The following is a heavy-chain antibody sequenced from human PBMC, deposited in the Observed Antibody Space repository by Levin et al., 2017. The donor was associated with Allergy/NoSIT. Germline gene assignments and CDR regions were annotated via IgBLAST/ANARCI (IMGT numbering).Heavy chain of an antibody. CDR2: INHSGST. D-gene: IGHD6-6*01. Sequence: SQTLSLTCAVYGGSFSGYYWSWIRQPPGKGLEWIGEINHSGSTNYNPSLKSRVTISVDTSKNQFSLKLSSVTAADTAVYYCARAGIAARLWTYWGQGTLVTVSS. V-gene: IGHV4-34*01. CDR1: GGSFSGYY. CDR3: ARAGIAARLWTY. J-gene: IGHJ4*02.